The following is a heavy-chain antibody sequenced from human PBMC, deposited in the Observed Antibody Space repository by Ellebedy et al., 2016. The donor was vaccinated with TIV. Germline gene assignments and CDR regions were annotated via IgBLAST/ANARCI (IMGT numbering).Heavy chain of an antibody. CDR2: IYYSGST. D-gene: IGHD3-10*01. Sequence: SETLSLTXTVSGGSISSGGYYWSWIRQHPGKGLEWIGYIYYSGSTYYNPSLKSRVTISVDRSKNQFSLKLSSVTAADTAVYYCARVGGVLWFGEPTNWFDPWGQGTLVTVSS. V-gene: IGHV4-31*03. CDR1: GGSISSGGYY. CDR3: ARVGGVLWFGEPTNWFDP. J-gene: IGHJ5*02.